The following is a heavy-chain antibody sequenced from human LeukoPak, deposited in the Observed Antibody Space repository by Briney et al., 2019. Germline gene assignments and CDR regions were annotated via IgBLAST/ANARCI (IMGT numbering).Heavy chain of an antibody. D-gene: IGHD2/OR15-2a*01. CDR1: GGSISNGGYY. CDR3: ARVVSPGAFDI. V-gene: IGHV4-31*03. CDR2: IYYSGST. Sequence: PSETLSLTCTVSGGSISNGGYYWSWIRQHPGKGLEWIGYIYYSGSTYYNPSLKSRVTISVDTSKNQFSLKLSSVTAADTAVYYCARVVSPGAFDIWGQGTMVTVSS. J-gene: IGHJ3*02.